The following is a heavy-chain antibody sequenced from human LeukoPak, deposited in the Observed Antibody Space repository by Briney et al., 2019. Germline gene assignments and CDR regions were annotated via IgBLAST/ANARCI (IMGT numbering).Heavy chain of an antibody. Sequence: GGSLRLSCAASGFTFSSYGMHWVRQAPGKGLEWVAVIWYDGSNKYYADSVKGRFTISRDNSKNTLYLQMNSLRAEDTAVYYCAKVSIDFWSEGWFDPWGQGTLVTVSS. J-gene: IGHJ5*02. V-gene: IGHV3-33*06. CDR2: IWYDGSNK. CDR3: AKVSIDFWSEGWFDP. D-gene: IGHD3-3*01. CDR1: GFTFSSYG.